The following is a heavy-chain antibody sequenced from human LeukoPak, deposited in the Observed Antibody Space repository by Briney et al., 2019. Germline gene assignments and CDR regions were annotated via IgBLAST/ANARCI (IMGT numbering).Heavy chain of an antibody. D-gene: IGHD6-13*01. J-gene: IGHJ6*02. CDR3: ARGGPSSTYSYYYYGMDV. CDR2: ISAYNGNT. Sequence: ASVKVSCKASGYIFVSYGISWVRQAPGQGLEWMGWISAYNGNTNYAQKVQGRVTMTRDTSTSTAYMELRSLRSDDTAVYYCARGGPSSTYSYYYYGMDVWGQGTTVTVSS. V-gene: IGHV1-18*01. CDR1: GYIFVSYG.